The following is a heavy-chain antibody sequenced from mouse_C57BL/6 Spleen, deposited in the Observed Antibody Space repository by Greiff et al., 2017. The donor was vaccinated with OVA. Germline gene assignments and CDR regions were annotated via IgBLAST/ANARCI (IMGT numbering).Heavy chain of an antibody. V-gene: IGHV1-5*01. D-gene: IGHD1-1*01. CDR2: IYPGNSDT. CDR1: GYTFTSYW. Sequence: VQLQQSGTVLARPGASVKMSCKTSGYTFTSYWMHWVKQRPGQGLEWIGAIYPGNSDTSYNQKFKGKAKLTAVTSASTAYMELSSLTNEDSAVYYCTRHYYGSSLHYFDYWGQGTTLTVSS. J-gene: IGHJ2*01. CDR3: TRHYYGSSLHYFDY.